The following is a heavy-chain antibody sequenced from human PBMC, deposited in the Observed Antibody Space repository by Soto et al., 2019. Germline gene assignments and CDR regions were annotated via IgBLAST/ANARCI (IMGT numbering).Heavy chain of an antibody. V-gene: IGHV1-8*01. J-gene: IGHJ6*02. CDR2: VNPKSGNT. Sequence: GASVKVSCKASGYTFTSHDINWVRQATGQGLEWMGWVNPKSGNTGYAQKLQGRFTMTRDTSIGTAYMELSSLRSEDTAVYYCARFRYSSGWEPYYYYYYGLDVWGRGTTVTVSS. CDR1: GYTFTSHD. D-gene: IGHD6-19*01. CDR3: ARFRYSSGWEPYYYYYYGLDV.